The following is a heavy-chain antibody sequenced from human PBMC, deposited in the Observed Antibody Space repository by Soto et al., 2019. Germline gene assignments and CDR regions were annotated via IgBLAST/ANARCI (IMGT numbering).Heavy chain of an antibody. CDR3: ARGRIAAAGTGWFDP. CDR2: ISYDGSNK. D-gene: IGHD6-13*01. V-gene: IGHV3-30-3*01. Sequence: ESGGGVVQPGRSLRLSCAASGFTFSSYAMHWVRQAPGKGLEWVAVISYDGSNKYYADSVKGRFTISRDNSKNTLYLQMNSLRAEDTAVYYCARGRIAAAGTGWFDPWGQGTLVTVSS. J-gene: IGHJ5*02. CDR1: GFTFSSYA.